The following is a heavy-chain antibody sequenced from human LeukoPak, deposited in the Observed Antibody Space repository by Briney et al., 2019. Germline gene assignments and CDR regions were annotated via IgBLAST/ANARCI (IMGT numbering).Heavy chain of an antibody. D-gene: IGHD6-13*01. CDR2: IIPIFGTA. V-gene: IGHV1-69*05. Sequence: GASVKVSCKASGGTFSSYAISWVRQAPGQGLEWIGGIIPIFGTANYAQKFQGRVTITTDGSTSTAYMELSSLRSEDTAVYYCASMRVAAAGTIFRDWFDPWGQGNLVTVSS. CDR3: ASMRVAAAGTIFRDWFDP. CDR1: GGTFSSYA. J-gene: IGHJ5*02.